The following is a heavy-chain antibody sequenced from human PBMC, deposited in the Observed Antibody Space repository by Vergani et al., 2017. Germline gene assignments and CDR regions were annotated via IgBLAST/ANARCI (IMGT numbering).Heavy chain of an antibody. Sequence: EVQLLESGGGLVQPGGSLRLSCAASGFTFSSYAMSWVRQAPGKGLEWVSAISGSGGSTYYADSVKVRFPIARDNSKNTLYLQMTSLRAEDTAVYYWAKEGNGVRCLGRPETYYYYMDVWGKGTTVTVSS. CDR3: AKEGNGVRCLGRPETYYYYMDV. V-gene: IGHV3-23*01. CDR2: ISGSGGST. J-gene: IGHJ6*03. D-gene: IGHD3-3*01. CDR1: GFTFSSYA.